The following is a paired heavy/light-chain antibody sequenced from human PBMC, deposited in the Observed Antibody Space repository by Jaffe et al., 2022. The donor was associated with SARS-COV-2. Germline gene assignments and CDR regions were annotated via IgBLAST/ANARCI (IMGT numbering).Light chain of an antibody. CDR2: GAS. Sequence: EIVLTQSPGTLSLSPGERATLSCRASQSVSSTYLAWYQQKPGQAPRLLIFGASSRATGIPDRFSGSGSGTDFTLTISRLEPEDFAVYYCQQYGTSLFTFGPGTKVDIK. J-gene: IGKJ3*01. CDR1: QSVSSTY. V-gene: IGKV3-20*01. CDR3: QQYGTSLFT.
Heavy chain of an antibody. CDR3: ARDRLSRWYYYGMDV. CDR2: TSYDGSNE. V-gene: IGHV3-30-3*01. Sequence: QVQLVESGGGVVQPGRSLRLSCVGSGSSLSGYAMHWVRQAPGKGLEWVAVTSYDGSNEYYADSVKGRFTISRDNSKNTLYLQMNSLRAEDTALYYCARDRLSRWYYYGMDVWGQGTTVTVSS. J-gene: IGHJ6*02. D-gene: IGHD6-13*01. CDR1: GSSLSGYA.